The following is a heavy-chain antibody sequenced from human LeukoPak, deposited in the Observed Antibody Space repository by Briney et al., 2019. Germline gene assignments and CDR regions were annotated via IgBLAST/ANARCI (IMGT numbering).Heavy chain of an antibody. J-gene: IGHJ4*02. CDR3: ARLFHYYDSTAYPTFDY. V-gene: IGHV4-39*01. CDR1: GGSISSSSYY. D-gene: IGHD3-22*01. CDR2: MYYSGST. Sequence: SETLSLTCTVSGGSISSSSYYWGWIRQPPGKGLEWIGSMYYSGSTYYNPSPKSRVTISVDTSKNQLSLKLSSVTAADTAVYYCARLFHYYDSTAYPTFDYWGQGTLVTVSS.